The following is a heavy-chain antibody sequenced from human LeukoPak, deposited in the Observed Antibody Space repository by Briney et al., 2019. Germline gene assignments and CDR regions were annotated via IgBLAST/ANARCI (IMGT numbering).Heavy chain of an antibody. CDR1: GYTFTSYA. CDR2: INAGNGNT. Sequence: ASVKVSCKASGYTFTSYAMHWVRQAPGQRLEWMGWINAGNGNTKYSQKFQGRVTITRDISASTAYMELSSLRSEDTAVYYCARGPGRALWFGELSLGYWGQGTLVTVSS. V-gene: IGHV1-3*01. J-gene: IGHJ4*02. D-gene: IGHD3-10*01. CDR3: ARGPGRALWFGELSLGY.